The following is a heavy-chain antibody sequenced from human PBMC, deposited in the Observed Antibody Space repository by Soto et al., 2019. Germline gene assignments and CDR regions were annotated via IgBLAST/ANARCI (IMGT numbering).Heavy chain of an antibody. CDR1: GFTFSSYE. V-gene: IGHV3-48*03. J-gene: IGHJ6*02. CDR2: ISSSGDPI. CDR3: ASSSGSYYYYYGMDV. D-gene: IGHD1-26*01. Sequence: PGGSLRLSCAASGFTFSSYEMNWVRQAPGKGLEWVSYISSSGDPIYYADSVKGRFTISRDDAKNSLYLQMNSLRAEDTAVYYCASSSGSYYYYYGMDVWGQGTTVTVSS.